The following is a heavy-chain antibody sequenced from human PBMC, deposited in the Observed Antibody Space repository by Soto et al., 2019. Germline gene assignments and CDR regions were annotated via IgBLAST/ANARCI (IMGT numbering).Heavy chain of an antibody. V-gene: IGHV1-69*12. CDR1: GGTFSSYA. D-gene: IGHD3-22*01. CDR2: IIPIFGTA. Sequence: QVQLVQSGAEVKKPGSSVKVSCKASGGTFSSYAISWVRQAPGQGLEWMGEIIPIFGTANYAQKFQGRVTMTADEYTSTADMELSSRRSEDTAVYYCARDGGPSSGYYPYWFDHWGQGTLVTVSS. CDR3: ARDGGPSSGYYPYWFDH. J-gene: IGHJ5*02.